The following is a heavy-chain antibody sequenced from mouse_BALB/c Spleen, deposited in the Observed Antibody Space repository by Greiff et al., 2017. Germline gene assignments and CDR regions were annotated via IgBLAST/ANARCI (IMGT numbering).Heavy chain of an antibody. CDR3: ARTPYGNYWFAY. D-gene: IGHD2-1*01. Sequence: EVQLQQSGPELVKPGASVKISRKASGYTFTDYNMHWVKQSHGKSLEWIGYIYPYNGGTGYNQKFKSKATLTVDNSSSTAYMELRSLTSEDSAVYYCARTPYGNYWFAYWGQGTLVTVSA. V-gene: IGHV1S29*02. CDR1: GYTFTDYN. J-gene: IGHJ3*01. CDR2: IYPYNGGT.